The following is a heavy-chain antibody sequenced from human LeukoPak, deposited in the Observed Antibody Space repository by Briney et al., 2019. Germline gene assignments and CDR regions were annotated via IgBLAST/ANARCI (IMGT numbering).Heavy chain of an antibody. D-gene: IGHD2-2*03. V-gene: IGHV3-15*01. J-gene: IGHJ4*02. CDR3: TTDAPSWIGYFDY. CDR2: IKSKTDGGTT. CDR1: GFTFSNAW. Sequence: GGSLRLSCAASGFTFSNAWMSWVRQAPGKGLEWVGRIKSKTDGGTTDYAAPVKGRFTISRDDSKNTLYLQMNSLKTEDTAVYYCTTDAPSWIGYFDYWGQGTLVTVSS.